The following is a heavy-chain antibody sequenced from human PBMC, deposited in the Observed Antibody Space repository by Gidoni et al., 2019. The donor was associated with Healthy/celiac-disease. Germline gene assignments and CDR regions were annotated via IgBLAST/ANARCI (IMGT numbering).Heavy chain of an antibody. Sequence: QLQLQESGPGLVKPSETLSLTCTVSGGSISSSSYYWGWIRQPPGKGLEWIGSIYYSGSTYYNPSLKSRVTISVDTSKNQFSLKLSSVTAADTAVYYCARHGGWLQLGYFDYWGQGTLVTVSS. V-gene: IGHV4-39*01. CDR2: IYYSGST. J-gene: IGHJ4*02. D-gene: IGHD5-12*01. CDR3: ARHGGWLQLGYFDY. CDR1: GGSISSSSYY.